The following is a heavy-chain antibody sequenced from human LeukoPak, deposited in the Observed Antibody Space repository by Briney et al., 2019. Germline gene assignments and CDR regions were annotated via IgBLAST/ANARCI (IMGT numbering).Heavy chain of an antibody. J-gene: IGHJ4*02. V-gene: IGHV4-59*08. CDR2: IYYSGST. CDR1: RGSISGYY. D-gene: IGHD2-2*01. Sequence: SETLSLTCNVSRGSISGYYWSWLRQTPEKGLEWIGYIYYSGSTNYNPSLKSRVTISVDTSKNQFSLTLSSVTAADTAVYYCARVARCTSCFDVDYWGQGTLVTVSS. CDR3: ARVARCTSCFDVDY.